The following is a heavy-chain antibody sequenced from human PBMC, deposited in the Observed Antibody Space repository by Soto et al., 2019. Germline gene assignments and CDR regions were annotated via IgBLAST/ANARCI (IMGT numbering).Heavy chain of an antibody. V-gene: IGHV1-18*01. CDR2: ISAYNGNT. CDR1: GYTFTSYG. J-gene: IGHJ6*02. D-gene: IGHD6-13*01. CDR3: ARYVWPIAAAEHV. Sequence: QVQLVQSGAEVKKPGASVKVSCKASGYTFTSYGISWVRQAPGQGLEWMGWISAYNGNTNYAQKLQGRAXXTXDXXTSTAYMELRSLRSDDTAVYYCARYVWPIAAAEHVWGQGTTVTVSS.